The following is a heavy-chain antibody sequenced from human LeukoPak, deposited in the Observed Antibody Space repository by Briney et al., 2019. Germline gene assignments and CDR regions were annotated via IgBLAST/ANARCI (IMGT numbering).Heavy chain of an antibody. V-gene: IGHV4-34*01. J-gene: IGHJ3*02. CDR1: GGSFSGYY. Sequence: PSETLSLTCAVYGGSFSGYYWSWIRQPPGKGLEWIGEINHSGSTNYNPSLKSRVTISVDTSMHQFSLKLSSVTAADTAVYYCARALVNYYDVLTGHYKHPIDAFDIWGQGTLVTVSS. D-gene: IGHD3-9*01. CDR3: ARALVNYYDVLTGHYKHPIDAFDI. CDR2: INHSGST.